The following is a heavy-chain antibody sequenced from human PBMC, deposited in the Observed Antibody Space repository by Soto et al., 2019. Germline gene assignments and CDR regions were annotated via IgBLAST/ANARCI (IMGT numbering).Heavy chain of an antibody. Sequence: QVQLVESGGGVVQPGRSLRLSCAASGFTFSSYAMHWVRQAPGKGLEWVAVISYDGSNKYYADSVKGRFTISRDNSKNTLYLQMNSLRAEDTAVYYCARGIGSGPYYFDYWGQGTLVTVSS. CDR2: ISYDGSNK. V-gene: IGHV3-30-3*01. J-gene: IGHJ4*02. CDR3: ARGIGSGPYYFDY. CDR1: GFTFSSYA. D-gene: IGHD3-3*01.